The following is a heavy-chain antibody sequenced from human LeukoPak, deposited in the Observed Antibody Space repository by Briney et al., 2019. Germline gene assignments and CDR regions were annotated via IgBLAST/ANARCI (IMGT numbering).Heavy chain of an antibody. CDR1: GFTFSSYG. D-gene: IGHD3-16*02. CDR3: ATIRSYYFDY. J-gene: IGHJ4*02. Sequence: PGGSLRLSCAASGFTFSSYGMHWVRQAPGKGLEWVALIRYDGSNKYYADSVKGRFTISRDNSKNTLYLQMNSLRAEDTAVYYCATIRSYYFDYWGQGTLVTVSS. V-gene: IGHV3-30*02. CDR2: IRYDGSNK.